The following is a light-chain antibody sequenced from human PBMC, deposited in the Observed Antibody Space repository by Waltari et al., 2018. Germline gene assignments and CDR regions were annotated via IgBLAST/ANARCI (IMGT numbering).Light chain of an antibody. V-gene: IGLV2-14*01. CDR2: EVS. CDR3: CSYTTASTVV. CDR1: SGDIGAYQY. Sequence: PGQSITISCTGTSGDIGAYQYVSWYQNPPDKAPKLIIYEVSNRPSGVSNRFSGSKSGNTASLTISGLQTEDESHYYCCSYTTASTVVFGGGTKVTVL. J-gene: IGLJ2*01.